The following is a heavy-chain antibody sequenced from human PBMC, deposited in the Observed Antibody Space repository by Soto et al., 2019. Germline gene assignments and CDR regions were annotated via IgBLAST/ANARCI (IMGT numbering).Heavy chain of an antibody. Sequence: GGSLRLSCTASGFTFGDYAMSWFRQAPGKGLEWVGFIRSKAYGGTTEYAASVKGRFTISRDDSKSIAYLQMNRLKTEDTAVYYCTRGVWYYYGSGSYYSQDYWGQGTLVTVSS. CDR3: TRGVWYYYGSGSYYSQDY. D-gene: IGHD3-10*01. J-gene: IGHJ4*02. V-gene: IGHV3-49*03. CDR2: IRSKAYGGTT. CDR1: GFTFGDYA.